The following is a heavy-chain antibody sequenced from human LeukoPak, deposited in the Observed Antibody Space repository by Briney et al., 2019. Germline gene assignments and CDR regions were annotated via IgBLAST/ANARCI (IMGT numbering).Heavy chain of an antibody. J-gene: IGHJ1*01. Sequence: GGSLRLSCAGSGFSLNDYYVNWLRQAPGKGLEWISYISANSRAVSYEDSVKGRFTLSRDYAKNSVYLEMTGLRGEATGLYYCARVHNTIFWGQGILVTVSS. CDR1: GFSLNDYY. D-gene: IGHD5-24*01. CDR3: ARVHNTIF. V-gene: IGHV3-11*01. CDR2: ISANSRAV.